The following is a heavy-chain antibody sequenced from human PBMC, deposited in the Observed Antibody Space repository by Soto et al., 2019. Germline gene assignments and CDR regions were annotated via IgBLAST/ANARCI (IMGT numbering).Heavy chain of an antibody. CDR2: IYYSGST. J-gene: IGHJ5*01. CDR3: ARSVRPLSWFDS. V-gene: IGHV4-31*03. CDR1: GGSISSGGYY. D-gene: IGHD3-10*01. Sequence: SETLSLTCTVSGGSISSGGYYWSWIRQHPGKGLEWIGYIYYSGSTYYNPSLKSRVTISVDTSKNQFSLKLSSVTAEDTAVYYCARSVRPLSWFDSWGQGTLVTVSS.